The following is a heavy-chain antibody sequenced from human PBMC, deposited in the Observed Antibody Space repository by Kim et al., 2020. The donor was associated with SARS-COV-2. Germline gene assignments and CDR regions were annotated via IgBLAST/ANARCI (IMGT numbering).Heavy chain of an antibody. CDR2: IYYSGST. CDR1: GGSISSSSYY. CDR3: ARRKGYYDILTGPRVDAFDI. V-gene: IGHV4-39*01. J-gene: IGHJ3*02. D-gene: IGHD3-9*01. Sequence: SETLSLTCTVSGGSISSSSYYWGWIRQPPGKGLEWIGSIYYSGSTYYNPSLKSRVTISVDTSKNQFSLKLSSVTAADTAVYYCARRKGYYDILTGPRVDAFDIWGQGTMVTVSS.